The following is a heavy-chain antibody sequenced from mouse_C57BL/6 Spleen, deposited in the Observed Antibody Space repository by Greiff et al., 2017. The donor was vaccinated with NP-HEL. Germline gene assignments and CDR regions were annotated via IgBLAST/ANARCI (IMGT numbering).Heavy chain of an antibody. D-gene: IGHD3-3*01. CDR1: GYTFTGSW. CDR3: ARMGC. J-gene: IGHJ2*01. V-gene: IGHV1-69*01. CDR2: IAPPARYT. Sequence: QVQLQQSGAELVMPGAPVKLSCKAAGYTFTGSWVQWVKPRHGPGLERIGEIAPPARYTNYNQKFKGKSTVTVDNSSSKANMQRSSLASEDSAVYYCARMGCWGQGTTLTVS.